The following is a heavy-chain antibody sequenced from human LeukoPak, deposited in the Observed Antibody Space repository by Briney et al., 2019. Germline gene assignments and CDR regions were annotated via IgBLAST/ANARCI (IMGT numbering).Heavy chain of an antibody. CDR3: ARVRWFGESRFDP. CDR1: GGSISSSSYY. V-gene: IGHV4-39*07. CDR2: IYYSGST. Sequence: SETLSLTCTVSGGSISSSSYYWGWIRQPPGKGLEWIGSIYYSGSTYYNPSLKSRVTISVDTSKNQFSLKLSSVTAADTAVYYCARVRWFGESRFDPWGQGTLVTVSS. D-gene: IGHD3-10*01. J-gene: IGHJ5*02.